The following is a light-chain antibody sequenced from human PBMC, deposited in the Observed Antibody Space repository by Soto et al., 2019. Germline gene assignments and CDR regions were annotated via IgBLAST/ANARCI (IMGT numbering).Light chain of an antibody. CDR2: AAS. CDR3: QQSYSTPET. CDR1: RSIASH. J-gene: IGKJ5*01. Sequence: DIPMTQSPSSLSASIGDRVTITCRASRSIASHLNWYQQKPGKAPKLLIYAASSLQSGVPSRFSGSGSGTDFTLTISSLQPEDFATYYCQQSYSTPETFGHGTRLEIK. V-gene: IGKV1-39*01.